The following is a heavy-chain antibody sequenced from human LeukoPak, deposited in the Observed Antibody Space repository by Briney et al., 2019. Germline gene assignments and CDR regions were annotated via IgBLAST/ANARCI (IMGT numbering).Heavy chain of an antibody. V-gene: IGHV3-21*01. Sequence: GGSLRLSCAASGFTFSSYSMNWVRQAPGKGLEWVSSISSSSSYIYYADSVKGRFTISRDNAKNPLYLQMNSLRAEDTAVYYCARDHSGSYLVYDYWGQGTLVTVSS. CDR2: ISSSSSYI. CDR1: GFTFSSYS. J-gene: IGHJ4*02. D-gene: IGHD3-10*01. CDR3: ARDHSGSYLVYDY.